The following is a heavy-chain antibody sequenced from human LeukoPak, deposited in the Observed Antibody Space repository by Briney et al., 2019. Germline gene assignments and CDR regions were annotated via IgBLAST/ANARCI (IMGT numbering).Heavy chain of an antibody. V-gene: IGHV3-30*03. Sequence: GGSLRLSCAASGFTFSSYGMHWVRQAPGKGLEWVAVISYDGSNKYYADSVKGRFTISRDNSKNTLYLQMNSLRAEDTAVYYCARDRDDFWSGYYVPWFDPWGQGTLVTVSS. D-gene: IGHD3-3*01. J-gene: IGHJ5*02. CDR1: GFTFSSYG. CDR2: ISYDGSNK. CDR3: ARDRDDFWSGYYVPWFDP.